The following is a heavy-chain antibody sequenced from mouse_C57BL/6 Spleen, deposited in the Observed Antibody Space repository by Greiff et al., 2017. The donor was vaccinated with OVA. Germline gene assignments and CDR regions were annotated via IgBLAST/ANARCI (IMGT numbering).Heavy chain of an antibody. Sequence: VQLQQSGAELVRPGTSVKVSCKASGYAFTNYLIEWVKQRPGQGLEWIGVINPGSGGTNYNEKFKGKATLTADKSSSTAYMQLSSLTSEDSAVYFCARQLRLRDYFDYWGQGTTLTVSS. J-gene: IGHJ2*01. CDR1: GYAFTNYL. CDR3: ARQLRLRDYFDY. CDR2: INPGSGGT. D-gene: IGHD3-2*02. V-gene: IGHV1-54*01.